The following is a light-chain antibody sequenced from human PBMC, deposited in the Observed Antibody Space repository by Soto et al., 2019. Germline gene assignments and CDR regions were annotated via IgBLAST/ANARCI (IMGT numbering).Light chain of an antibody. J-gene: IGKJ1*01. CDR3: QHYNSYSVA. CDR1: QSISSD. CDR2: DAS. Sequence: DIQMTQSASSLPASVGGTGAMTCRASQSISSDLGWYQQKPGKPPKRLIYDASSLHSGVPSRFRGSGFGTEFTLTISSLQPDDFATYCCQHYNSYSVAFGQGTKVDIK. V-gene: IGKV1-5*01.